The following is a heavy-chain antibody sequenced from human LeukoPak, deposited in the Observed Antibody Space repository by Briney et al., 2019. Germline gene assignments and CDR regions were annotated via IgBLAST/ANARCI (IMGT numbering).Heavy chain of an antibody. CDR2: INPNSGGT. V-gene: IGHV1-2*02. Sequence: ASVKVSCKASGYTFTGYYMHWVRQAPGQGLEWMGWINPNSGGTNYAQKFQGRVTMTRDTSISTAYMELSRLRSDDTAVYYCARETDSPDCSSTSCYTNWFDPWGQGTLVTVSS. J-gene: IGHJ5*02. CDR3: ARETDSPDCSSTSCYTNWFDP. CDR1: GYTFTGYY. D-gene: IGHD2-2*01.